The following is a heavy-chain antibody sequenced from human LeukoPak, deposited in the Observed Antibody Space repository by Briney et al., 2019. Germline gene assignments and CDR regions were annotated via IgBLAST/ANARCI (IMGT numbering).Heavy chain of an antibody. V-gene: IGHV4-34*01. D-gene: IGHD6-6*01. CDR3: AGGGGSSAEGFGY. Sequence: SETLSLTCAVYGGSFSGYYWSWIRQPPGKGLERIGEINHSGSTNYNPSLKSRVTISVDTSKNQFSLKLSSVTAADTAVYYCAGGGGSSAEGFGYWGQGTLVTVSP. J-gene: IGHJ4*02. CDR1: GGSFSGYY. CDR2: INHSGST.